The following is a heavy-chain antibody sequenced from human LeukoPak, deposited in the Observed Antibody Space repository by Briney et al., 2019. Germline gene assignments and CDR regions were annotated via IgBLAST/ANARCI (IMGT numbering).Heavy chain of an antibody. CDR2: IYPGDSDT. D-gene: IGHD3-22*01. J-gene: IGHJ4*02. CDR3: ATLRSGYYYDYFDY. V-gene: IGHV5-51*01. Sequence: GESLKVSCKGSGYSFTNYWIGWVRQMPGKGLEWMGIIYPGDSDTKYSPSFQGQVTISADKSISTAYLQWSSLKASDTAMYYCATLRSGYYYDYFDYWGQGTLVTVSS. CDR1: GYSFTNYW.